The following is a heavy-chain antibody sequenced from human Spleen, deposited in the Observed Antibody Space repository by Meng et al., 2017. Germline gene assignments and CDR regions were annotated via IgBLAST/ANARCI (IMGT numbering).Heavy chain of an antibody. CDR1: GFTFSSYA. Sequence: GESLKISCAASGFTFSSYAMHWVRQPPGQGLEWVAVISYDGSNKYYADSVKGRFTIYRDDSKNTLYLQMNSLRAEDTAVYYCARDPKYYYYGMDVWGQGTTVTVSS. CDR2: ISYDGSNK. CDR3: ARDPKYYYYGMDV. J-gene: IGHJ6*02. V-gene: IGHV3-30*01.